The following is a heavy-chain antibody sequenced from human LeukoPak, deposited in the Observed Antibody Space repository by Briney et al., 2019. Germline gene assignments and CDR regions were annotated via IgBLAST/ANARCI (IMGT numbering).Heavy chain of an antibody. Sequence: GGSLRLSCAASGFTFTSYAMSWVRQAPGEGLEWVSGVSASGGRTSYADSVKGRFTISRDDSRNTLYVQMNSLRAEDSAVYYCARDRYYVPDYWGQGTLVTVSA. CDR3: ARDRYYVPDY. CDR2: VSASGGRT. V-gene: IGHV3-23*01. J-gene: IGHJ4*02. CDR1: GFTFTSYA. D-gene: IGHD3-10*02.